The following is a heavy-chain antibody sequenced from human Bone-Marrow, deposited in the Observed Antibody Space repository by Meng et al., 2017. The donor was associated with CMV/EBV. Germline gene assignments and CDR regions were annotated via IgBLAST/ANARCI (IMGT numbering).Heavy chain of an antibody. D-gene: IGHD5-18*01. CDR2: ISYDGSNK. CDR1: GFTFSSYA. CDR3: ARVALQLWGDFDY. V-gene: IGHV3-30*04. J-gene: IGHJ4*02. Sequence: GGSLRLSCAASGFTFSSYAMHWVRQAPGKGLEWVAVISYDGSNKYYADSVKGRFTISRDNSKNTLYLQMNSLRAEDTAVYYCARVALQLWGDFDYWGQGPRVTGSS.